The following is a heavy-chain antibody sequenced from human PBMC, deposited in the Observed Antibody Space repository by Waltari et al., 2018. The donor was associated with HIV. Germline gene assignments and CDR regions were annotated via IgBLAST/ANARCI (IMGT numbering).Heavy chain of an antibody. CDR1: GFTFSSYV. Sequence: QVQLVESGGGVVQPGRSLSLPCAASGFTFSSYVLPWVRQAPGKGLEWVAVIWYDGSNKYYADSVKGRFTISRDNSKNTLYLQMNSLRAEDTAVYYCARDRDDSSGYCLDYWGQGTLVTVSS. CDR3: ARDRDDSSGYCLDY. V-gene: IGHV3-33*01. D-gene: IGHD3-22*01. CDR2: IWYDGSNK. J-gene: IGHJ4*02.